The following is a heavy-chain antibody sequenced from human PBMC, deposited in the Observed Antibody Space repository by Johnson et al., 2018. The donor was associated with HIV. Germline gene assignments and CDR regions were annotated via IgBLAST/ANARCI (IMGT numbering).Heavy chain of an antibody. D-gene: IGHD3-10*01. Sequence: QVQLVESGGGLVKPGGSLRLSCAASGIIFSDYYMSWIRQAPGKGLEWVSHISSSGSTIYYAESVKGRFTISRDNAKNTLYLQMNSLRAEDTAVYYCAREKATLWFRASGAAFDIWGQGTMVIVSS. J-gene: IGHJ3*02. CDR3: AREKATLWFRASGAAFDI. CDR1: GIIFSDYY. V-gene: IGHV3-11*04. CDR2: ISSSGSTI.